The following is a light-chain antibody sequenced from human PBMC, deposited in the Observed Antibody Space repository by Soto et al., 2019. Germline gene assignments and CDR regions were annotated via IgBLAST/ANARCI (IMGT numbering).Light chain of an antibody. CDR3: QEYNNYWR. CDR2: KAS. J-gene: IGKJ1*01. V-gene: IGKV1-5*03. Sequence: DIQMTQSPSTLSASVGDRVTITCRASQSISSWLAWYQQKPGKAPKLLLYKASSLESGVPSSFSGSGSGTDFTLTTSSLQPDDFAAYYSQEYNNYWRFAQGTKVEIK. CDR1: QSISSW.